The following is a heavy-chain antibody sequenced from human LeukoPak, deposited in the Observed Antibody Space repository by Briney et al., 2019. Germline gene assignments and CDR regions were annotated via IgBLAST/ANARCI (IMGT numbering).Heavy chain of an antibody. Sequence: GGSLRLSCAGSGFSFSSYGMHWVRQAPGKGLEWVSAISGSGGSTYYADSVKGRLTISRDNSKNTLYLQMNSLRAEDTAVYYCAKVGRGGGYYFDYWGQGTLVTASS. V-gene: IGHV3-23*01. J-gene: IGHJ4*02. CDR3: AKVGRGGGYYFDY. D-gene: IGHD2-15*01. CDR2: ISGSGGST. CDR1: GFSFSSYG.